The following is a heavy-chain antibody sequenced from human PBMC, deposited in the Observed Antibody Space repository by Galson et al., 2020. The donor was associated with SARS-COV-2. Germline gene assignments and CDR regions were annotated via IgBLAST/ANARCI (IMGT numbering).Heavy chain of an antibody. J-gene: IGHJ6*03. D-gene: IGHD3-16*01. Sequence: SETLSPTCAVYGGSFSGYSWTWIRQAPGKGLEWIGEINFGGDTNYSPSLRSRVTLSVDTSKNQFSLKLRSVSAADTALYYCTRDRQGEVPSPVLGLGPFYSYYYMDVWGKGTSVTVSS. CDR1: GGSFSGYS. V-gene: IGHV4-34*01. CDR2: INFGGDT. CDR3: TRDRQGEVPSPVLGLGPFYSYYYMDV.